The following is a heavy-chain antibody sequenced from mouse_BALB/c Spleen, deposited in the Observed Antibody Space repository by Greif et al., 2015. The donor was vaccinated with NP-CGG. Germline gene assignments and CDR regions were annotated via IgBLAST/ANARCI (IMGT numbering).Heavy chain of an antibody. CDR2: INPSTGYT. J-gene: IGHJ2*01. D-gene: IGHD2-1*01. Sequence: VQLQQSGAELAKPGASVKMSCKASGYTFTSYWMHWVKQRPGQGLEWIGYINPSTGYTEYNQKFKDKATLTADKSSSTAYMQLSSLTSEDSAVYYCAGRDGNYYFGYWGQGTTLTVSS. CDR3: AGRDGNYYFGY. CDR1: GYTFTSYW. V-gene: IGHV1-7*01.